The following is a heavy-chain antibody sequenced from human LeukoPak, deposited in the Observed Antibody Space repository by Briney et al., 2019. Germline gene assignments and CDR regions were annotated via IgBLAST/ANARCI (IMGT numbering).Heavy chain of an antibody. Sequence: GGSLGLSCAASGFTFSSYGMHWVRQAPGKGLEWVAVISYDGSNKYYADSVKGRFTISRDNSKNTLYLQMNSLRTEDTAIYYCAKEDLVVITIRYFQHWGQGTLVTVSS. CDR1: GFTFSSYG. CDR2: ISYDGSNK. D-gene: IGHD3-22*01. CDR3: AKEDLVVITIRYFQH. V-gene: IGHV3-30*18. J-gene: IGHJ1*01.